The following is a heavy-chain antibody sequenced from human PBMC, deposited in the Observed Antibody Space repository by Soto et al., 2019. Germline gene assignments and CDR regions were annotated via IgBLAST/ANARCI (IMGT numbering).Heavy chain of an antibody. J-gene: IGHJ4*02. CDR1: GYTFSDYY. D-gene: IGHD1-1*01. CDR3: AREPATAKPEGVDF. Sequence: QVQLVQSGAEVRKPGASVKVSCKASGYTFSDYYIHLVRQAPGQGLEWMGWINPNSGGTKYAPQFQGGVTMTRDTSITSAYMELSRLRSGDTAVYYCAREPATAKPEGVDFWGQGTLVTVSS. V-gene: IGHV1-2*02. CDR2: INPNSGGT.